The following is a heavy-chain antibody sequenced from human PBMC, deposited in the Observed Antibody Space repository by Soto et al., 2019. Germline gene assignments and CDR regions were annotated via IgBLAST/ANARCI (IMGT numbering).Heavy chain of an antibody. CDR3: ARPPPLGEWLLLDY. V-gene: IGHV3-30-3*01. CDR1: GFTFSSYA. Sequence: QVQLVESGGGVVQPGRSLRLSCAASGFTFSSYAMHWVRQAPGKGLEWVAVISYDGSNKYYADSVKGRFTISRDNSKNTLYLQMNSLRAEDTAVYYCARPPPLGEWLLLDYWGQGTLVTVSS. CDR2: ISYDGSNK. J-gene: IGHJ4*02. D-gene: IGHD3-3*01.